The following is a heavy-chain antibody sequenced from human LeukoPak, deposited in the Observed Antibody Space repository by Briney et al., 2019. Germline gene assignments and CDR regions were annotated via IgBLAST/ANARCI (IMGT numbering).Heavy chain of an antibody. V-gene: IGHV4-34*01. D-gene: IGHD2-15*01. CDR2: INHSGST. CDR3: ASKNVGGYCSGGSCSDPMTNWFDP. Sequence: SETLSLTCAVYGGSFSGYYWSWIRQPPGKGLEWIGEINHSGSTNYNPSLKSRVTISVDTSKNQFSLKLSSVTAADTAVYYCASKNVGGYCSGGSCSDPMTNWFDPWGQGTLVTVSS. CDR1: GGSFSGYY. J-gene: IGHJ5*02.